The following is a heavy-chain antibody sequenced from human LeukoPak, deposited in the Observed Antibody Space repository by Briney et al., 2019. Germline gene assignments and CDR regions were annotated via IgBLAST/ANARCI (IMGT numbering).Heavy chain of an antibody. D-gene: IGHD3-22*01. V-gene: IGHV3-23*01. CDR2: ISGSGGNT. CDR1: GFTFSSYA. J-gene: IGHJ4*02. Sequence: GGSLRLSCAASGFTFSSYAMSWVRQAPGKGLEWVSGISGSGGNTYYADSVKGRFTISRDNSKNTLYLQMNSLRAEDTAVYDCAKDGYYYDSSGYYGQTFDYWGQGTLVTVSS. CDR3: AKDGYYYDSSGYYGQTFDY.